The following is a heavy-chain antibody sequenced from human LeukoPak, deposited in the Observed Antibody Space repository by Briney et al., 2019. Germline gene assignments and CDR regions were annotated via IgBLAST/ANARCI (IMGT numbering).Heavy chain of an antibody. V-gene: IGHV4-39*01. J-gene: IGHJ4*02. D-gene: IGHD1-26*01. CDR3: ARHTRELLPPVYYFDY. CDR2: IYYSGST. CDR1: GGSISSSSYY. Sequence: PSETLSLTCTVSGGSISSSSYYWGWIRQPPGKGLEWIGSIYYSGSTYYNPSLKSRVTISVDTSKNQFSLKLSSVTAADTAVYYCARHTRELLPPVYYFDYWGQGTLVTVSS.